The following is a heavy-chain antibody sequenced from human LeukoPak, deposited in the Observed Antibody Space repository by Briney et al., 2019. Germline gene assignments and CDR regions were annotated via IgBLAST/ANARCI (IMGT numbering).Heavy chain of an antibody. V-gene: IGHV4-34*01. CDR1: GGSFSGYY. CDR3: ARGIAVAGTGVTRFDY. CDR2: INHSGST. J-gene: IGHJ4*02. D-gene: IGHD6-19*01. Sequence: SETLSLTCAVYGGSFSGYYWSWIRQPPGKGLEWIGEINHSGSTNYNPSLKSRVTISVDTSKSQFSLKLSSVTAADTAVYYCARGIAVAGTGVTRFDYWGQGTLVTVSS.